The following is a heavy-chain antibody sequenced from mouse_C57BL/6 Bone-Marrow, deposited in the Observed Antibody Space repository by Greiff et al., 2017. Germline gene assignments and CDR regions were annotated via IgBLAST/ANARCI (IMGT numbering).Heavy chain of an antibody. CDR2: IHPNSGST. Sequence: VQLQQSGAELVKPGASVKLSCKASGYNFTSYWMHWVKQRPGQGLEWIGMIHPNSGSTNYNEKFKSKATLTVDKSSSTAYMQLSSLTSEDSAVYYCARGPFGGYPYYYAMDYWGQGTSVTGSS. CDR3: ARGPFGGYPYYYAMDY. CDR1: GYNFTSYW. J-gene: IGHJ4*01. V-gene: IGHV1-64*01. D-gene: IGHD1-1*02.